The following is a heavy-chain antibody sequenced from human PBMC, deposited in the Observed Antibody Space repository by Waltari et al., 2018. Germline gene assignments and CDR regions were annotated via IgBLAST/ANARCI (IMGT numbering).Heavy chain of an antibody. CDR1: GGTFSSYA. D-gene: IGHD3-22*01. CDR3: AREEDYDSSGYYFDD. V-gene: IGHV1-69*12. CDR2: MNPICGTA. J-gene: IGHJ4*02. Sequence: QVQLVQSGAEVKKPGSSVKVSCKASGGTFSSYAISWVRQAPGQGLEWMGGMNPICGTANYAQKCQGRVTITADESTSTAYMELSSLRSEDTAVYYCAREEDYDSSGYYFDDWGQGTLVTVSS.